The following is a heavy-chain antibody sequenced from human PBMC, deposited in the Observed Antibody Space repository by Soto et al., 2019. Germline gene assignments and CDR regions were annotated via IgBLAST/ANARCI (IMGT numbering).Heavy chain of an antibody. CDR1: GFSLSTSGVG. CDR2: IYWDDDK. CDR3: AHLTYYYDSSGYYSRAEYFQH. V-gene: IGHV2-5*02. J-gene: IGHJ1*01. Sequence: QITLKESGPTLVKPTQTLTLTCTFSGFSLSTSGVGVGWIRQPPGKALEWLALIYWDDDKRYSPSLKSRLTITKDTPKNQVVLTMNNMDPVDTATYYCAHLTYYYDSSGYYSRAEYFQHWGKGTLVTVSS. D-gene: IGHD3-22*01.